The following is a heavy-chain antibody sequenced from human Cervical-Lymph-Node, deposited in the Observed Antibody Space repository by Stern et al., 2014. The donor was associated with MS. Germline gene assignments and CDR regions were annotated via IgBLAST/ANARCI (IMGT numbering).Heavy chain of an antibody. J-gene: IGHJ4*02. CDR1: GYTFINYG. CDR2: ISPYNGET. D-gene: IGHD4-17*01. Sequence: QVQLLQSGAEVKKPGASVKVSCKASGYTFINYGISWVRQAPGQGLEWMAWISPYNGETNYAQSLRGRVTMTTDTSTEPASMELRSLRSDDTAVYSCARDAPPQWGYGDYAPFDYWARGPWSPSPQ. V-gene: IGHV1-18*01. CDR3: ARDAPPQWGYGDYAPFDY.